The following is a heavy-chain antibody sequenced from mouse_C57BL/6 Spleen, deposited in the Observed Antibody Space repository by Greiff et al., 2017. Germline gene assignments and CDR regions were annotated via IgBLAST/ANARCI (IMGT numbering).Heavy chain of an antibody. Sequence: QVQLKQSGAELVRPGASVTLSCKASGYTFTDYEMHWVKQTPVHGLEWIGAIDPETGGTAYNQKFKGKAILTADRSSSTAYMELRSLTSEDSAVYYCTRATANWDWYFDVWGTGTTVTVSS. D-gene: IGHD4-1*01. V-gene: IGHV1-15*01. CDR3: TRATANWDWYFDV. J-gene: IGHJ1*03. CDR1: GYTFTDYE. CDR2: IDPETGGT.